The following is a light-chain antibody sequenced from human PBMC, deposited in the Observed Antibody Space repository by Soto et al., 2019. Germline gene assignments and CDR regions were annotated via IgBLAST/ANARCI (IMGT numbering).Light chain of an antibody. J-gene: IGKJ4*01. CDR3: QQYNSYSR. CDR1: QSISSW. V-gene: IGKV1-5*01. Sequence: DIQMTQSPSTLSASVGDRVTITCRASQSISSWLAWYQQKPGKAPKLLIYDASSLESGVPSRFSGSGSGTEFTLTISSLQPDDFATYYCQQYNSYSRFGGGTQVEIK. CDR2: DAS.